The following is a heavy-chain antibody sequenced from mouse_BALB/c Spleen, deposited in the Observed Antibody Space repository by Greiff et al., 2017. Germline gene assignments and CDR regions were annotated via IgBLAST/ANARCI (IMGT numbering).Heavy chain of an antibody. CDR2: IYPGDGDT. CDR1: GYTFTSYW. CDR3: ARSYYGNYAMDY. D-gene: IGHD2-10*01. J-gene: IGHJ4*01. Sequence: VQLQQSGAELARPGASVKLSCKASGYTFTSYWMQWVKQRPGQGLEWIGAIYPGDGDTRYTQKFKGKATLTADKSSSTAYMQLSSLASEDSAVYYCARSYYGNYAMDYWGQGTSVTVSS. V-gene: IGHV1-87*01.